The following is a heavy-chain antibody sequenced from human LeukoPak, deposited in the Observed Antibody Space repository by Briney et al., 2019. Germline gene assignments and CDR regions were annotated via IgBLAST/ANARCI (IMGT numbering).Heavy chain of an antibody. Sequence: GGPLRLSCAASGFTFSSYWMSWVRQAPGKGLEWVANIKQDGSEKYYVDSVKGRFTISRDNAKNSLYLQMNSLRAEDTAVYYCARASLHSQFDYYMDVWGKGTTVTVSS. D-gene: IGHD2-21*01. J-gene: IGHJ6*03. CDR3: ARASLHSQFDYYMDV. CDR2: IKQDGSEK. V-gene: IGHV3-7*01. CDR1: GFTFSSYW.